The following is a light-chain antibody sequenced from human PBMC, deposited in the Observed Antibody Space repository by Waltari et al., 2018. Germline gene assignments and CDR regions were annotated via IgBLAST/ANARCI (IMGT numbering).Light chain of an antibody. CDR2: EDS. V-gene: IGLV3-22*01. CDR1: VLGENH. J-gene: IGLJ3*02. CDR3: LSGDDDMRV. Sequence: SYELTQLPSVSVSAGQTVRITCSGDVLGENHADWYQRKPGQAPKLLIFEDSERYPGIPERFSGSASETTTTLTISRVLTEDEADYYCLSGDDDMRVFGGGTKVTVL.